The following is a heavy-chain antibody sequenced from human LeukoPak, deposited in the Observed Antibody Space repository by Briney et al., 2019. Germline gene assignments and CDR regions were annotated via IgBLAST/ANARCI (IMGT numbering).Heavy chain of an antibody. CDR3: ARALRGYSYGNYYFDY. CDR1: GDIVSSNSAA. Sequence: SQTLSLTCAISGDIVSSNSAAWNWIRQSPSRGLEWLGRTYYRSKWYNDYAVSVKSRITINPDTSKSQFSLQLNSVTPEDTAVYYCARALRGYSYGNYYFDYWGQGTLVTVSS. CDR2: TYYRSKWYN. V-gene: IGHV6-1*01. D-gene: IGHD5-18*01. J-gene: IGHJ4*02.